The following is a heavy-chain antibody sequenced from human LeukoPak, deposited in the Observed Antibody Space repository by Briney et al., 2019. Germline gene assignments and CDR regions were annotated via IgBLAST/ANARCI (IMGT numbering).Heavy chain of an antibody. CDR1: GFIFSSYS. V-gene: IGHV3-48*04. CDR3: ATDYSNYLGYYYYYMDV. CDR2: ISSSSSTI. J-gene: IGHJ6*03. Sequence: GGSLRLSCAASGFIFSSYSMNWVRQAPGKGLEWVSYISSSSSTIYYVDSVKGRFTISSDNAKNSLYLQMNSLRAEDTAVYYCATDYSNYLGYYYYYMDVWGKGTTVTVSS. D-gene: IGHD4-11*01.